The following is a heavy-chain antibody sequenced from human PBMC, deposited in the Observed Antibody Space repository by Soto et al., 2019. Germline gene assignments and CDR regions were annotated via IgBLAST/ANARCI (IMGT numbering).Heavy chain of an antibody. CDR2: IIPIFGTA. CDR3: ARGNGRSRDNWFDH. Sequence: VASVKVSCKASGGTFSSYAISWVRQAPGQGLEWMGGIIPIFGTANYAQKFQGRVTITADESTSTAYMELSSLRSEDTAVYYCARGNGRSRDNWFDHWGQGTLVTVSS. D-gene: IGHD2-8*01. J-gene: IGHJ5*02. CDR1: GGTFSSYA. V-gene: IGHV1-69*13.